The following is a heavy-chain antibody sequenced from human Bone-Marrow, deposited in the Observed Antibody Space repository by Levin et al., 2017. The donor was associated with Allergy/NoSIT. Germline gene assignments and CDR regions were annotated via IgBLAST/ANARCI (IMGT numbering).Heavy chain of an antibody. CDR3: ARVTLVAGIYLFDY. Sequence: SVKVSCKASGGTFSSYAISWVRQAPGQGLEWMGGIIPIFGTANYAQKFQGRVTITADKSTSTAYMELSSLRSEDTAVYYCARVTLVAGIYLFDYWGQGTLVTVSS. V-gene: IGHV1-69*06. J-gene: IGHJ4*02. D-gene: IGHD6-19*01. CDR1: GGTFSSYA. CDR2: IIPIFGTA.